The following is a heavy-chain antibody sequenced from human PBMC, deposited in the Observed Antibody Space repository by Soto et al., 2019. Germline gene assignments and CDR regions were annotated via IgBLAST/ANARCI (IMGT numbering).Heavy chain of an antibody. Sequence: GASVKVSCKGSGYTFTHFYITWVRQAPGQGLEWMGAISPHNFNTNYAQKFRGRVTLTTEKSTNTAYMDLRSLTSDDTAVYYCARDEXGYDILTGYYKAHHFDYWGQGVPVTVSS. D-gene: IGHD3-9*01. CDR2: ISPHNFNT. J-gene: IGHJ4*02. V-gene: IGHV1-18*01. CDR3: ARDEXGYDILTGYYKAHHFDY. CDR1: GYTFTHFY.